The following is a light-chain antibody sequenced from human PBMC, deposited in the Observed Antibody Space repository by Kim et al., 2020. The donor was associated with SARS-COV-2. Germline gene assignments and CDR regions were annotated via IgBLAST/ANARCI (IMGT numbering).Light chain of an antibody. J-gene: IGKJ4*01. CDR1: QDIKIW. CDR3: QEASSLTVT. CDR2: AAS. Sequence: SASVGDRATITGRASQDIKIWLAWYKQKPGKVPKLLIYAASTLQSGVPSRFSGSGSGTDFTLTISNLQPEDFATYYCQEASSLTVTFGGGTKVEI. V-gene: IGKV1-12*01.